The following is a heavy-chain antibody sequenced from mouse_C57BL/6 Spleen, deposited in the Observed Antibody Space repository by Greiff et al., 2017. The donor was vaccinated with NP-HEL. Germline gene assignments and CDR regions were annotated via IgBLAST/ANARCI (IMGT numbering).Heavy chain of an antibody. J-gene: IGHJ3*01. V-gene: IGHV1-61*01. CDR2: IYPSDSET. CDR1: GYTFTSYW. CDR3: GRRAYDYDAAWFAY. D-gene: IGHD2-4*01. Sequence: QVQLQQPGAELVRPGSSVKLSCKASGYTFTSYWMDWVKQKPGQGLEWIGNIYPSDSETHYNQKFKDKATLTVDKSSSTAYMQLSRLTSEDSAVYYGGRRAYDYDAAWFAYWGQGTLVTVSA.